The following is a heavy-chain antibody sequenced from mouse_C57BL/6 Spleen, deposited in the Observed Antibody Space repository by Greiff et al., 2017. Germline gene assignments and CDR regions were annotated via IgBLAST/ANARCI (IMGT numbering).Heavy chain of an antibody. CDR3: ATVPYYFDY. D-gene: IGHD1-1*01. CDR2: INPNNGGT. CDR1: GYTFTDYY. Sequence: EVQLQQSGPELVKPGASVTISCKASGYTFTDYYMNWGKQSHGKSLEWIGDINPNNGGTSYNQKFKGKAKLTVDKSSSTAYMELRSLTSEDSAVYYCATVPYYFDYGLQGTSLTVSA. V-gene: IGHV1-26*01. J-gene: IGHJ2*02.